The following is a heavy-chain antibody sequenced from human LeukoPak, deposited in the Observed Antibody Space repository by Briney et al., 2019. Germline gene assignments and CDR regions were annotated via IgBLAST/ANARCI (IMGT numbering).Heavy chain of an antibody. D-gene: IGHD1-26*01. CDR1: GFTFSSYA. CDR3: AKVDSRWELLNRIFDY. J-gene: IGHJ4*02. CDR2: ISGSGGST. Sequence: PGGSLRLSCAASGFTFSSYAMSWVRQAPGKGLEWVSAISGSGGSTYYADSVKGRFTISRDNSKNTLYLQMNSLRAEDTAVYYCAKVDSRWELLNRIFDYWGQGTLVTVSS. V-gene: IGHV3-23*01.